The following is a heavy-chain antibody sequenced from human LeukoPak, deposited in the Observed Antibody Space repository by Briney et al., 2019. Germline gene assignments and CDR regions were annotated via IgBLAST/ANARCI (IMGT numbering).Heavy chain of an antibody. CDR1: GGSISSSSYY. V-gene: IGHV4-39*07. J-gene: IGHJ6*02. CDR3: ARGSYYYDSSGYYYPDTDRPHLQNYYYGMDV. D-gene: IGHD3-22*01. Sequence: PSETLSLTCTVSGGSISSSSYYWGWIRQPPGKGLEWIGSIYYSGSTYYNPSLKSRVTISVDTSKNQFSLKLSSVTAADTAVYYCARGSYYYDSSGYYYPDTDRPHLQNYYYGMDVWGQGTTVTVSS. CDR2: IYYSGST.